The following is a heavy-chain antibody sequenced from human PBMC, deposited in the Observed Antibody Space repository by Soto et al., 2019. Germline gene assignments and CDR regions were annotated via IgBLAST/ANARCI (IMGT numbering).Heavy chain of an antibody. CDR3: AKEVDDVLTDS. D-gene: IGHD3-9*01. J-gene: IGHJ4*02. Sequence: EVQLLESGGGLVQPGESPRLSCVASGFTFSTYAMTWVRQAPGKGLEWVSTLSSGGGTTYYADSVKGRFTISRDNSKDILYLQMNSLRAEDTAVYYCAKEVDDVLTDSWGQGTLLTVSS. CDR1: GFTFSTYA. V-gene: IGHV3-23*01. CDR2: LSSGGGTT.